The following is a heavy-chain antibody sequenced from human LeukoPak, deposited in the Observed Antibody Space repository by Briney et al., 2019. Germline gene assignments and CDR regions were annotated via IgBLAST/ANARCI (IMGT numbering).Heavy chain of an antibody. CDR1: GYTFTSYY. V-gene: IGHV1-46*01. CDR3: AREVPENFKFDY. Sequence: ASVKVSCKASGYTFTSYYTHWVRQAPGQGLEWMGIIKPRGGSTLYAQKFQGRVTVTSDMSTSTVYVELSSLRSEDTAVYYCAREVPENFKFDYWGQGTLVTVSS. D-gene: IGHD2/OR15-2a*01. J-gene: IGHJ4*02. CDR2: IKPRGGST.